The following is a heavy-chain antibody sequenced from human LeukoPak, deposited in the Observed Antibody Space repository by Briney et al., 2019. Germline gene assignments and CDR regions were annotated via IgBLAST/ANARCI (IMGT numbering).Heavy chain of an antibody. CDR1: GFTVSSNY. CDR3: AELGITMIGGV. J-gene: IGHJ6*04. CDR2: IYSGGST. D-gene: IGHD3-10*02. Sequence: GGSLRLSCAASGFTVSSNYMSWVRQAPGKGLEWVSIIYSGGSTFYADSVKGRFTISRDNSKNSLYLQMNSLRAEDTAVYYCAELGITMIGGVWGKGTTVTISS. V-gene: IGHV3-53*01.